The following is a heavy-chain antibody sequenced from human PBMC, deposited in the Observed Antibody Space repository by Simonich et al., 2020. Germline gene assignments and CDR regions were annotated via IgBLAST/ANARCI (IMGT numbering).Heavy chain of an antibody. CDR1: GYTFTGYF. V-gene: IGHV1-2*02. CDR2: TNPNMGDT. J-gene: IGHJ3*02. Sequence: QVQLVQSGAEVKKPGASVKVSCKASGYTFTGYFMHWVRQAPGQGLEGMGGTNPNMGDTNYAQKLQGRVTMTRDTSISTAYMELSRLRSDDTAVYYCARVRFEAFDIWGQGTMVTVSS. CDR3: ARVRFEAFDI.